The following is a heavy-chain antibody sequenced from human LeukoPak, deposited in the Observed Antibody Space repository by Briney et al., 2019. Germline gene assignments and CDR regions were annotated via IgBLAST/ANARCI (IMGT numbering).Heavy chain of an antibody. J-gene: IGHJ4*02. CDR2: INPNSAGGT. CDR1: GYTFTDYY. Sequence: ASVKVSRKASGYTFTDYYMHWVRQAPGQGLEWMGWINPNSAGGTSYAQKFQDRVTLTRDTSISTVYMELSRLRSDDTAVYYCARHPNLDYWGQGTLVIVSS. CDR3: ARHPNLDY. V-gene: IGHV1-2*02.